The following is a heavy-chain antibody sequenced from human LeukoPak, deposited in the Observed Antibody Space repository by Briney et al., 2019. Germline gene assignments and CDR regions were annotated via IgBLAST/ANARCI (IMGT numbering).Heavy chain of an antibody. CDR1: GYSISSGYY. D-gene: IGHD3-3*01. V-gene: IGHV4-38-2*02. CDR2: IYHSGST. Sequence: KTSETLSLTCTVSGYSISSGYYWGWIRQPPGKGLEWIGSIYHSGSTYYNPSLKSRVTISVDTSKNQFSLKLSSVTAADMAVYYCARVNTIFGVPYLNWFDPWGQGTLVTVSS. J-gene: IGHJ5*02. CDR3: ARVNTIFGVPYLNWFDP.